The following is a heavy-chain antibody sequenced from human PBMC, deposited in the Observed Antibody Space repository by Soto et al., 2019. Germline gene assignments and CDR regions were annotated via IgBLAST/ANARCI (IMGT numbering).Heavy chain of an antibody. J-gene: IGHJ6*03. CDR3: ARCGRHDFWSGYYTGRDYYYYMDV. V-gene: IGHV4-31*03. CDR2: IYYSGST. Sequence: SETLSLTCTVSGGSISSGGYYWSWIRQHPGKGLELIGYIYYSGSTYYNPSLKSRVTISVDTSKNQFSLKLSSVTAADTAVYYCARCGRHDFWSGYYTGRDYYYYMDVWGKGTTVT. CDR1: GGSISSGGYY. D-gene: IGHD3-3*01.